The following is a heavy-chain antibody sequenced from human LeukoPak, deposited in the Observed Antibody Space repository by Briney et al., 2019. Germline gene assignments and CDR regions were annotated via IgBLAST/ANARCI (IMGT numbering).Heavy chain of an antibody. CDR3: ARDVGNSGNWFDP. Sequence: PGGSLRLSCAASGFTFSSYWMHWVRQAPGKGLVWVSRINSDGSSTTYADSVRGRFTISRDNAKNTLYLQMNSLRAEDTAVYYCARDVGNSGNWFDPWGQGTLVTVSS. CDR2: INSDGSST. D-gene: IGHD3-10*01. J-gene: IGHJ5*02. V-gene: IGHV3-74*01. CDR1: GFTFSSYW.